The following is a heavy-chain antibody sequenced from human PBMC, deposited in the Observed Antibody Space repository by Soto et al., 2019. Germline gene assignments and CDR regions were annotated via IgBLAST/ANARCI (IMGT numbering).Heavy chain of an antibody. V-gene: IGHV3-23*01. Sequence: EVQLLESGGGLVQPGGSLRLSCAASGFTFSSYAMSWVRQAPGKGLEWVSAISGSGGSTYYEDSVKGRFTISRDNAKNTLYLQMNSLRAEDTAVYYCATPPARSSARPFDYWGQGNLVTVSS. D-gene: IGHD6-13*01. J-gene: IGHJ4*02. CDR1: GFTFSSYA. CDR3: ATPPARSSARPFDY. CDR2: ISGSGGST.